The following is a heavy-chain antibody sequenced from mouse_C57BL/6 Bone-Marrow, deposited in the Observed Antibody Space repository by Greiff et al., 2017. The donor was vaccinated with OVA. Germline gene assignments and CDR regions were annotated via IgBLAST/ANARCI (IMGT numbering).Heavy chain of an antibody. D-gene: IGHD1-1*01. CDR2: ISSGGSYT. V-gene: IGHV5-6*02. CDR3: ARNLLLAY. Sequence: DVKLQESGGDLVKPGGSLKLSCAASGFTFSSYGMSWVRQTPDKRLEWVATISSGGSYTYYPDSVKGRFTISRDNAKNTLYLQMSSLKSEDTAMYYCARNLLLAYWGQGTLVTVSA. J-gene: IGHJ3*01. CDR1: GFTFSSYG.